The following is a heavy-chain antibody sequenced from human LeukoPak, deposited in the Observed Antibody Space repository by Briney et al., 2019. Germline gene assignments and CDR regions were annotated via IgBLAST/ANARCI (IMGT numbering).Heavy chain of an antibody. V-gene: IGHV4-59*01. J-gene: IGHJ4*02. CDR3: ARASQWLVGQGLDY. Sequence: SETLSLTCTVSGGSISSYYWSWIRQPPGKGLEWIGYIYYSGSTNYNPSLKSRVTISVDTSKNQFSLKLSSVTAADTAVYYCARASQWLVGQGLDYWGQGTQVTVSS. D-gene: IGHD6-19*01. CDR1: GGSISSYY. CDR2: IYYSGST.